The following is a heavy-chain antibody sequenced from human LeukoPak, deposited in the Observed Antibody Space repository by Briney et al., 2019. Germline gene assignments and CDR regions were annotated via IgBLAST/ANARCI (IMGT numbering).Heavy chain of an antibody. D-gene: IGHD6-19*01. Sequence: PGGSLRLSCAASGFTFSSYSMNWVRQAPGKGLEWVSSISSSSSYIYYADPVKGRFTISRDNAKNSLYLQMNSLRAEDTAVYYCASSIAVAGTENYFDYWGQGTLVTVSS. CDR1: GFTFSSYS. CDR3: ASSIAVAGTENYFDY. V-gene: IGHV3-21*01. J-gene: IGHJ4*02. CDR2: ISSSSSYI.